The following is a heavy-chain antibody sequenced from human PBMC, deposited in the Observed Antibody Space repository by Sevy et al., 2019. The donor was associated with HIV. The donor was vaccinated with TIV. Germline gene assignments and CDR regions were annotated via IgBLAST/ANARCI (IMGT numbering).Heavy chain of an antibody. Sequence: SQTLSLTCAISGDSVSSNSAAWNWIGQSRSRGLEWLGRIYYRSKWYNDYAVSVKSRITINPDTSKNQFSLQLNSVTPEDKAVYYCARGPTTVVIGGGYYFDNWGQGTLVTVSS. CDR3: ARGPTTVVIGGGYYFDN. D-gene: IGHD4-17*01. J-gene: IGHJ4*02. V-gene: IGHV6-1*01. CDR1: GDSVSSNSAA. CDR2: IYYRSKWYN.